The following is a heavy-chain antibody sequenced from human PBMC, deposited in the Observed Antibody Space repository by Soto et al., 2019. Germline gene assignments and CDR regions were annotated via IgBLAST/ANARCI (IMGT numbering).Heavy chain of an antibody. CDR2: IYDSVNT. D-gene: IGHD3-9*01. Sequence: PSETLSLTCTVSGDSLSSGGHYWSWIRQHPGKGLEWIGHIYDSVNTYYSPSLRSRVTISADMSKNQFSLNLRSVTAADTAVYYCARVGQRGYFAILTDYWGQGTLVTVAS. J-gene: IGHJ4*02. CDR3: ARVGQRGYFAILTDY. CDR1: GDSLSSGGHY. V-gene: IGHV4-31*03.